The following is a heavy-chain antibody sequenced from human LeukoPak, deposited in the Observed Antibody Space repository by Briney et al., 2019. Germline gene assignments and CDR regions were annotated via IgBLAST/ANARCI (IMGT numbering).Heavy chain of an antibody. D-gene: IGHD2-2*01. CDR3: ARDASVPGDKIDI. V-gene: IGHV3-48*03. Sequence: PGGSLRLSCTGSGLTLRNYEMSWVRQAPGKGLEWVSNISTDGSTVRLADSVEGRFTVSRDNAKNSLFLQMNSLRAEDTAVYFCARDASVPGDKIDIWGQGTMVTVSS. J-gene: IGHJ3*02. CDR2: ISTDGSTV. CDR1: GLTLRNYE.